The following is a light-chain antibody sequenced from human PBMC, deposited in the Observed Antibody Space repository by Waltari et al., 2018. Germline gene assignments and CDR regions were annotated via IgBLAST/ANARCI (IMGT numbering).Light chain of an antibody. CDR3: QLYNYPLSIT. J-gene: IGKJ5*01. V-gene: IGKV1-12*01. Sequence: DIQMTQSPSSVSASVGDRVTITCRASQGISSWLGWYQQKPGKAPNLLIYAASSLQSGVPSRFSGSGSGTYFRITISSLQPEDAGMYYCQLYNYPLSITFGQGTRLEI. CDR2: AAS. CDR1: QGISSW.